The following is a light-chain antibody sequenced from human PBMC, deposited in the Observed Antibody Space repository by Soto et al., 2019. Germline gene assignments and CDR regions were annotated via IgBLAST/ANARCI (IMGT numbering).Light chain of an antibody. CDR3: QQYYSTPHS. CDR2: GAS. V-gene: IGKV3-20*01. CDR1: QSVSSSY. J-gene: IGKJ4*01. Sequence: EIVLTQSPGTLSFSPGERATLSCRASQSVSSSYLAWYQQKPGQAPRLLIYGASSRATGIPDRFSGSGSGTDFTLTISSLQAEDVAVYYCQQYYSTPHSFGGGTKVDI.